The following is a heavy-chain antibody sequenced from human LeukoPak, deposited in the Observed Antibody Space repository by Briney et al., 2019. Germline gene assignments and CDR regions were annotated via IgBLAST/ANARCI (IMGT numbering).Heavy chain of an antibody. CDR3: ARDVLDYYDSSGYYLSSYFDY. V-gene: IGHV3-7*01. J-gene: IGHJ4*02. CDR1: GFTFSSYW. D-gene: IGHD3-22*01. Sequence: GGSLRLSCAASGFTFSSYWMSWVRQAPGKGLEWVANIKQDGSEKYYVDSVEGRFTISRDNAKNSLYLQMNSLRADDTAVYYCARDVLDYYDSSGYYLSSYFDYWGQGTLVTVSS. CDR2: IKQDGSEK.